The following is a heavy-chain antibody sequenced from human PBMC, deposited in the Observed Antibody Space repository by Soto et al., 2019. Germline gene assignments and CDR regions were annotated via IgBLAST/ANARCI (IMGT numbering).Heavy chain of an antibody. Sequence: QVQLVESGGGVVQPGRSLRLSCAASGFTFSSYGMHWVRQAPGKGLEWVAVISYDGSNKYYADSVKGRFTISRDNSKSTLYLQMNSLRAEDTAVYYCAKESALLSAVSPFDYWGQGTLVTVSS. CDR1: GFTFSSYG. CDR2: ISYDGSNK. J-gene: IGHJ4*02. D-gene: IGHD3-10*01. V-gene: IGHV3-30*18. CDR3: AKESALLSAVSPFDY.